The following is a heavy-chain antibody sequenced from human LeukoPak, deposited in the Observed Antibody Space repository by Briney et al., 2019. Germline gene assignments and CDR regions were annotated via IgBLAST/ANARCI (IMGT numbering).Heavy chain of an antibody. CDR3: AREVRGIVVVPAAMTSWFDP. CDR1: GYTFTSYY. J-gene: IGHJ5*02. V-gene: IGHV1-46*01. CDR2: INPSGGST. D-gene: IGHD2-2*01. Sequence: ASVKVSCKASGYTFTSYYMHWVRQAPGQGLEWMGLINPSGGSTSYAQKFQGRVTMTRDMSTSAVYMELSSLRSEDTAVYYCAREVRGIVVVPAAMTSWFDPWGQGTLVTVSS.